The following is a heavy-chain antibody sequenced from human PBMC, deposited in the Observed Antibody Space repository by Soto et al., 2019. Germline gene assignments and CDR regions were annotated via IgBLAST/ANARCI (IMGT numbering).Heavy chain of an antibody. V-gene: IGHV1-2*02. CDR2: ISPKSGGT. D-gene: IGHD6-19*01. J-gene: IGHJ4*02. CDR3: ARPPGYISDWYYFDL. Sequence: QVQLVQSGAEVKKPGASVKVSCEASGYTFIDYYMHWVRQAPGQGVEWMGRISPKSGGTNYAQKLQGRVTMTWDTSLNTAYMELSSLMSEDTAVYYCARPPGYISDWYYFDLWGQGTLVTVSS. CDR1: GYTFIDYY.